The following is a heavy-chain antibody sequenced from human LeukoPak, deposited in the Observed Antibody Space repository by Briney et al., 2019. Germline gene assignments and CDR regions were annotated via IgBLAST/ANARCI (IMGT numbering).Heavy chain of an antibody. J-gene: IGHJ4*02. D-gene: IGHD6-25*01. CDR2: IDGAGDNT. Sequence: GGSLRLSCAASGFTFGAYSMHWVRQAPGKGLEYVSAIDGAGDNTFYANSVMGRFTISRDNSKNTLYLQMGILRPEYMAIYYCARVLRGYDYWGQGTLVTVSS. CDR1: GFTFGAYS. CDR3: ARVLRGYDY. V-gene: IGHV3-64*01.